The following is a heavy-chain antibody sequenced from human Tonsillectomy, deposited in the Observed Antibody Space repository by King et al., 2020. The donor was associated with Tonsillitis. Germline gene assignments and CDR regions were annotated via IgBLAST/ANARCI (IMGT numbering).Heavy chain of an antibody. Sequence: VQLVESGGGLVQPGGSLRLSCAASGFIFSNYAMSWVRQAPGKGLEWVSAISGGGDNTYYADSVKGRFTISVDNSKNTLYLQRNSLRDEDTAVYYCAKKLQGFFDYWGQGTLVTVSS. V-gene: IGHV3-23*04. CDR3: AKKLQGFFDY. J-gene: IGHJ4*02. CDR1: GFIFSNYA. CDR2: ISGGGDNT.